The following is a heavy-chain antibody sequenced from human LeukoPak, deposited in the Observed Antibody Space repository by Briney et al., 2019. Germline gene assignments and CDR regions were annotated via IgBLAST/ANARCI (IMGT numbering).Heavy chain of an antibody. CDR2: MNPNSGNT. V-gene: IGHV1-8*01. CDR1: GYSFTSYD. D-gene: IGHD2-2*01. J-gene: IGHJ6*03. Sequence: ASVKVSCKTPGYSFTSYDINWVRQATGQGLEWMGWMNPNSGNTGYAQKFQGRVTMTRDTSMRTAYMELSSLRSEDTAVYYCARVGSNSYYYMDVWGKGTTVTVSS. CDR3: ARVGSNSYYYMDV.